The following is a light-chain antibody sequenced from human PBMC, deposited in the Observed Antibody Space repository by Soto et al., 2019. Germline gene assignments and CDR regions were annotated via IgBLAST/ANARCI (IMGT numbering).Light chain of an antibody. CDR1: SSTIGAGFD. V-gene: IGLV1-40*01. J-gene: IGLJ2*01. CDR2: GDT. CDR3: QSYDTALSVYVV. Sequence: QAVVTQPPSVSGAPGQRVTISCTGSSSTIGAGFDVHWYQQLPGTAPKLLIYGDTNRPSGVPDRFSGSKSGTSAFLVITGLQAEDEADYYCQSYDTALSVYVVFGGGTKVTVL.